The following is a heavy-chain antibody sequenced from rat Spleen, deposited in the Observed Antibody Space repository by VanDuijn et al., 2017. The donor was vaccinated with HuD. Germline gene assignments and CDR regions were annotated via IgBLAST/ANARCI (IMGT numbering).Heavy chain of an antibody. CDR3: ARGTFLTTVSSGYFDY. V-gene: IGHV3-3*01. Sequence: EVQLQESGPGLVKPSQSLSLTCSVTGHSITSSYRWNWIRKFPGNKLEWMGYINSAGTTNYNPSLKSRISITRDTSKNQFFLQVNSVTTEDTATYYCARGTFLTTVSSGYFDYWGQGVMVTVSS. CDR2: INSAGTT. D-gene: IGHD1-8*01. CDR1: GHSITSSYR. J-gene: IGHJ2*01.